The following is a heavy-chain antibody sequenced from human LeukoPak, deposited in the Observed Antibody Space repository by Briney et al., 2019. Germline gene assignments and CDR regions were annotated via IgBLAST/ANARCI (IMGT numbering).Heavy chain of an antibody. D-gene: IGHD5/OR15-5a*01. CDR3: ARLEPSLRGSTFDY. J-gene: IGHJ4*02. CDR1: GYTFTSYY. V-gene: IGHV1-46*01. Sequence: ASVKVSCKASGYTFTSYYMHWVRQAPGQGLEWMGIINPSGVSTSYAQKFQGRVTMTSDMSTSTVYMELSSLRSEDTAVYYCARLEPSLRGSTFDYWGQGTLVTVSS. CDR2: INPSGVST.